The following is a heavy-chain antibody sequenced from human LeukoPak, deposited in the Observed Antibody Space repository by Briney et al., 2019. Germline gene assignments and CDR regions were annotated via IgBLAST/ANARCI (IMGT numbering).Heavy chain of an antibody. CDR1: GFTFSSNA. D-gene: IGHD3-22*01. V-gene: IGHV3-23*01. CDR2: ISGSGDSI. CDR3: AKGRSSDYPYYFDY. J-gene: IGHJ4*02. Sequence: GGSLRLSCAASGFTFSSNAMSWVRQAPGKGLEWVSAISGSGDSIYYADSVKGRFTISRDKSKNTLYLQMNSLRVEDTAVYYCAKGRSSDYPYYFDYWGQGILVTVSS.